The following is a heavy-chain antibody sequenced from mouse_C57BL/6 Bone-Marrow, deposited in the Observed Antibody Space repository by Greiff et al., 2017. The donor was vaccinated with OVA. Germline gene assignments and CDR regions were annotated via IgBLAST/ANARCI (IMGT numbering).Heavy chain of an antibody. J-gene: IGHJ1*03. V-gene: IGHV1-81*01. Sequence: QVQLKQSGAELARPGASVKLSCKASGYTFTSYGISWVKQRTGQGLEWIGEIYPRSGNTYYNEKFKGKATLTADKSSSTAYMELRSLTSEDSAVYFCARGVFITPLFEVWGTGTPVTVSS. CDR1: GYTFTSYG. D-gene: IGHD1-1*01. CDR3: ARGVFITPLFEV. CDR2: IYPRSGNT.